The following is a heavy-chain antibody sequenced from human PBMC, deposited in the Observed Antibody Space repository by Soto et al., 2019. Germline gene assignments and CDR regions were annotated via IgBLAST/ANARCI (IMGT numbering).Heavy chain of an antibody. Sequence: EVQLVESGGGLEQPGRSLRLSCTVSGFIFGDFAMPWVRQAPGQGLEWVSGINWNGVNKGYAESVLGRFTIPRDNAKKSLYLDMNDLRPEDRALYFCAKDVARLVEVLGYFQNWGKGTLVTVSS. CDR2: INWNGVNK. CDR1: GFIFGDFA. V-gene: IGHV3-9*01. J-gene: IGHJ1*01. CDR3: AKDVARLVEVLGYFQN. D-gene: IGHD3-16*01.